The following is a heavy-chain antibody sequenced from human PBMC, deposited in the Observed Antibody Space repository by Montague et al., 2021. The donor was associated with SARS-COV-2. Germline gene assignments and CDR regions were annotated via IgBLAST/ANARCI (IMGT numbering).Heavy chain of an antibody. D-gene: IGHD3-10*01. J-gene: IGHJ5*01. CDR2: IYYTGNT. V-gene: IGHV4-59*01. CDR1: GGSISPYY. Sequence: SETLSLTCTVSGGSISPYYRTWIRQPPGKGLEWIGYIYYTGNTKYKPSLKSRVTILVDTSKNQFSLNLKSVTAADTAVYYCVRDRGRYFDSGSYNWLDSWGQGTLVTVSS. CDR3: VRDRGRYFDSGSYNWLDS.